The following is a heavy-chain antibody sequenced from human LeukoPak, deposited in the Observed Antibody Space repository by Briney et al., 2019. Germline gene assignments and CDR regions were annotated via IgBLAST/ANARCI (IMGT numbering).Heavy chain of an antibody. CDR2: INHSGST. Sequence: PSETLSLTCAVYGVSFSGYYWSWIRQPPGKGLEWIGEINHSGSTNYNPSLKSRVTISVDTSKNQFSLKLSSVTAADTAVYYCATSIPLSSSWFDYYYYYGMDVWGQGTTVTVSS. J-gene: IGHJ6*02. D-gene: IGHD6-13*01. CDR3: ATSIPLSSSWFDYYYYYGMDV. V-gene: IGHV4-34*01. CDR1: GVSFSGYY.